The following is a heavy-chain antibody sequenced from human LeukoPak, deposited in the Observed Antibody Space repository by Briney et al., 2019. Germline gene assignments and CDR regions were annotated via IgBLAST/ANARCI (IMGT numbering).Heavy chain of an antibody. CDR3: ARPKSKYDSSGYYPLDY. CDR2: MNPNSGNT. CDR1: GYTFTSND. Sequence: ASVKVSCKASGYTFTSNDINWVRQATGQGLEWMGWMNPNSGNTAYAQKFQGRVTMTRNMAISTAYMELSSLRSEDTAVYYCARPKSKYDSSGYYPLDYWGQGTLVTVSS. V-gene: IGHV1-8*01. J-gene: IGHJ4*02. D-gene: IGHD3-22*01.